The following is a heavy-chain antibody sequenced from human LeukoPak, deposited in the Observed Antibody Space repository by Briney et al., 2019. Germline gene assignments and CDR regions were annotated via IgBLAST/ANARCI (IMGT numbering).Heavy chain of an antibody. V-gene: IGHV1-69*04. D-gene: IGHD3-10*01. CDR3: AREDSYYYGSGSYPFDY. CDR2: IIPILGIA. Sequence: EASVKVSCKASGGTFSSYAISWVRQAPGQGLEWMGRIIPILGIANYAQKFQGRVTITADKSTSTAYMELSSLRSEDTAVYYCAREDSYYYGSGSYPFDYWGQGTLVTVSS. J-gene: IGHJ4*02. CDR1: GGTFSSYA.